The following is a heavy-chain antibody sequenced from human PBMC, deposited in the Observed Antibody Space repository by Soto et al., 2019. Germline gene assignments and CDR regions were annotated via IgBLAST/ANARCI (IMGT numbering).Heavy chain of an antibody. D-gene: IGHD2-15*01. J-gene: IGHJ4*02. CDR3: ARALGGPTPFDY. CDR1: GFTFSTYW. V-gene: IGHV3-74*01. CDR2: LNSDGSST. Sequence: GGSLRLSCAASGFTFSTYWMHWVRQAPGKGLVWVSRLNSDGSSTSYADSVKGRFTISRDNAKNTLYLQMNSLRVDDTAVYYCARALGGPTPFDYWGQGTLVTVSS.